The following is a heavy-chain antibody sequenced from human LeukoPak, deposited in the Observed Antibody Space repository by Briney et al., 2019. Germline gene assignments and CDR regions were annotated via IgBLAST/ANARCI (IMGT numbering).Heavy chain of an antibody. D-gene: IGHD3-16*01. CDR2: IYHSGST. J-gene: IGHJ3*02. V-gene: IGHV4-38-2*01. CDR3: ARVGGPFDI. CDR1: GYSISSGYY. Sequence: KPSETLSLTCGVSGYSISSGYYWGWIRQPPGKGLEWVGSIYHSGSTYYHPSLKSRDTISVDTSKNQFSLRLSSVTAADTAVYYCARVGGPFDIWGQGPMVTVSS.